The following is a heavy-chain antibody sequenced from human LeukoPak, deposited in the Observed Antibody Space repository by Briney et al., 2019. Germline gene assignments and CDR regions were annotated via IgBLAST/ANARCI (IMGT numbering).Heavy chain of an antibody. CDR2: INYSGTT. CDR1: GGSISTYH. D-gene: IGHD1-26*01. Sequence: SETLSLTCTVSGGSISTYHWSWIRQPPGKGLEWIGHINYSGTTNYNPSLKSRVTISVDTSNNEFSLKLSSVTAADTALYYCARDGRGKYHLDLWGQGTLVAVSS. CDR3: ARDGRGKYHLDL. J-gene: IGHJ4*02. V-gene: IGHV4-59*01.